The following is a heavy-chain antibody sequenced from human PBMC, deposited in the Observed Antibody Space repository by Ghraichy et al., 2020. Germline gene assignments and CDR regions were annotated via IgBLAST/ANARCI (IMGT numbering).Heavy chain of an antibody. CDR2: VSYSGTS. CDR3: ARHVFSLGITYAFQV. Sequence: SETLSLTCSVSGASLRSSSYYWGWIRQYPGRGLQYIASVSYSGTSYENPALERRVTVSVDTSKNQFSLRLTSVTAEDSSVYYCARHVFSLGITYAFQVWGQGTAVTVSS. V-gene: IGHV4-39*01. J-gene: IGHJ3*01. CDR1: GASLRSSSYY. D-gene: IGHD7-27*01.